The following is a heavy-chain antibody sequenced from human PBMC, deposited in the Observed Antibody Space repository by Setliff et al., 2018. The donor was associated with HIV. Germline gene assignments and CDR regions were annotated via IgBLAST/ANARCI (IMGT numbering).Heavy chain of an antibody. Sequence: SETLSLTCTVSSDFVSGDDFYWSWIRQAPGRGLEWIGYVYYNGITHYNPSLKSRLTISIDTSGRRFSLNLTSVTALDTAVYFCAKMVRGSLSARRMYYFDSWGQGTMVT. CDR1: SDFVSGDDFY. CDR2: VYYNGIT. V-gene: IGHV4-30-4*01. CDR3: AKMVRGSLSARRMYYFDS. D-gene: IGHD3-10*01. J-gene: IGHJ4*02.